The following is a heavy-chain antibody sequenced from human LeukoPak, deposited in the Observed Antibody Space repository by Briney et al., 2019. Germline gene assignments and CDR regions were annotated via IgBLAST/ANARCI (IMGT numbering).Heavy chain of an antibody. J-gene: IGHJ5*02. CDR1: GGSISSGDYY. Sequence: SSETLSLSCTVSGGSISSGDYYRSCIRQPPGKGLEWIGYIYYSGSTYYNPSLKSRVTISVDTSKNQFSLKLSSVTAADTAVYYCARWVPVYYYGSGSYLVRWFDPWGQGTLVTVSS. V-gene: IGHV4-30-4*01. CDR3: ARWVPVYYYGSGSYLVRWFDP. D-gene: IGHD3-10*01. CDR2: IYYSGST.